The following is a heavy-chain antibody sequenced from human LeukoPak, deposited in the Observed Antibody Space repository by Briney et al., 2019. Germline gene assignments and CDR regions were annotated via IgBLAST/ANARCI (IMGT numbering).Heavy chain of an antibody. J-gene: IGHJ3*02. CDR2: IIPIFGTA. CDR1: GGTFSSYA. V-gene: IGHV1-69*05. CDR3: AVYDSSGYYPGWYSFDI. D-gene: IGHD3-22*01. Sequence: SVKVSCKASGGTFSSYAISWVRQAPGQGLEWMGRIIPIFGTANYAQKFQGRVTITTDESTSTAYMELSSLRSEDTAAYYCAVYDSSGYYPGWYSFDIWGQGTMVTVSS.